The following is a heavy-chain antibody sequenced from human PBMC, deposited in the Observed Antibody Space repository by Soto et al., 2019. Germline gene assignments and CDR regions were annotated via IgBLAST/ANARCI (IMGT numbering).Heavy chain of an antibody. V-gene: IGHV1-18*01. Sequence: QVQLVQSGAEVKKPGASVKVSCKASGYIFTSHGISWVRQAPGQGLEWMGRISTYNGNTKYAQKLKGRVTMNTDTSSSRAYMELSGLRADDTALYYCARDNGQWLVSDWGKGTLVTLSS. CDR3: ARDNGQWLVSD. CDR1: GYIFTSHG. CDR2: ISTYNGNT. D-gene: IGHD6-19*01. J-gene: IGHJ1*01.